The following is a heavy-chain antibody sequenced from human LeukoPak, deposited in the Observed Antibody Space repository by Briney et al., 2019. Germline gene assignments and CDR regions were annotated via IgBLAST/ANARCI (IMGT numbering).Heavy chain of an antibody. D-gene: IGHD3-9*01. Sequence: AASLRLSCAASGFIFSNYAMSWVRQAPGKGLEWVSAIGGRDGGTYYADSVKGRFTVSRDDPKNTLYLQMNTLRAEDTAVYYCAKWGDYDILTGYYDSDYWGQGTLVTVSS. J-gene: IGHJ4*02. CDR2: IGGRDGGT. CDR1: GFIFSNYA. V-gene: IGHV3-23*01. CDR3: AKWGDYDILTGYYDSDY.